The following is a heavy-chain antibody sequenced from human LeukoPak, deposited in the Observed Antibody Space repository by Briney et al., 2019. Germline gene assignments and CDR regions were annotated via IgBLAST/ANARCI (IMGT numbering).Heavy chain of an antibody. D-gene: IGHD2-2*01. CDR2: IYPGDSDT. CDR3: ASSEGPYQYYYGMDV. V-gene: IGHV5-51*01. J-gene: IGHJ6*02. Sequence: RSGESLKISCKGSGYSFTSYWIGWVRQMPGKGLGWMGIIYPGDSDTRYSPSFQGQVTISADKSISTAYLQWSSLKASDTAMYYCASSEGPYQYYYGMDVWGQGTTVTVSS. CDR1: GYSFTSYW.